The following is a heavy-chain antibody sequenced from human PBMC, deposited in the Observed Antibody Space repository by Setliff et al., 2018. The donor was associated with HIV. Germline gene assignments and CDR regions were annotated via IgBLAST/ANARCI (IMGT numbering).Heavy chain of an antibody. Sequence: SETLSLTCTVSGGSISSGDYYWSWIRQPPGKGLEWIGYIYYSGSIYYNPSLKSRVTISIDTSKNQFSLKLSSVTAADTAVYYCARAPLSRLRSYYYYYGMDVWGQGTTVTVS. CDR1: GGSISSGDYY. CDR3: ARAPLSRLRSYYYYYGMDV. CDR2: IYYSGSI. D-gene: IGHD4-17*01. J-gene: IGHJ6*02. V-gene: IGHV4-30-4*08.